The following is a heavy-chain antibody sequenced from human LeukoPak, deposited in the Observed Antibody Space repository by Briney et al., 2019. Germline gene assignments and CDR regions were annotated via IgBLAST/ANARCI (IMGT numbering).Heavy chain of an antibody. J-gene: IGHJ4*02. D-gene: IGHD3-22*01. CDR2: IKEDGSEK. CDR3: ARVLHYYDSSTYYTDITGYFFDY. Sequence: GGSLRLSCAASGFTFRGYWMSWVRQAPGKGLEWVANIKEDGSEKYYVDSVKGRFTISRDNAKNSLYLQMNILRAEDTAVYYCARVLHYYDSSTYYTDITGYFFDYWGQGSLVTVSS. V-gene: IGHV3-7*01. CDR1: GFTFRGYW.